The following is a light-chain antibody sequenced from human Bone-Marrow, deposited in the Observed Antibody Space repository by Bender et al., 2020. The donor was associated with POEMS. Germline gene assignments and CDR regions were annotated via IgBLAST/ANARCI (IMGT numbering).Light chain of an antibody. J-gene: IGLJ1*01. V-gene: IGLV3-25*03. CDR3: QSADSSGTSV. Sequence: SFELTQPPSVSVSPGQTANITCSGDALPKQFSYWYQQRPGQAPILLMYRDKERPAGIPERFSGSSSGTTVTLTIRGVQSEDEAAYYCQSADSSGTSVFGPGTQVTV. CDR1: ALPKQF. CDR2: RDK.